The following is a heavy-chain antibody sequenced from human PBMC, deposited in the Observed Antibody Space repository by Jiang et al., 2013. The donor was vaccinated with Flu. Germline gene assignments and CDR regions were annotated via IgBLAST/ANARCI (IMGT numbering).Heavy chain of an antibody. Sequence: GAEVKKPGSSVKVSCKASGGTFSTYGFSWVRQAPGQGLEWMGRIVPILGIPNYSQRFRGRLTVSADKSTSTAYMELSSLRFDDTAVYYCARDAEGVVVVPAADWGQGTLVTVSS. CDR1: GGTFSTYG. CDR3: ARDAEGVVVVPAAD. J-gene: IGHJ4*02. CDR2: IVPILGIP. V-gene: IGHV1-69*04. D-gene: IGHD2-2*01.